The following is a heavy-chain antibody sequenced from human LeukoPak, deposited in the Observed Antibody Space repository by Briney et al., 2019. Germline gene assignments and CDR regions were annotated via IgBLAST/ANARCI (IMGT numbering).Heavy chain of an antibody. Sequence: SVKVSCKASGGTFSSYAISWVRQVPGQGLEWMGGIIPIFGTANYAQKFQGRVTITADESTSTAYMEVSSLRSGDTAVYYCARGVVVVAATTLGPLDSWGQGTLVTVSS. CDR1: GGTFSSYA. CDR3: ARGVVVVAATTLGPLDS. CDR2: IIPIFGTA. D-gene: IGHD2-15*01. J-gene: IGHJ4*02. V-gene: IGHV1-69*13.